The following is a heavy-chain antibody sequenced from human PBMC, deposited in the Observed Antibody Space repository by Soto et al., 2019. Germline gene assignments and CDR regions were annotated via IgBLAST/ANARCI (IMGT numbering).Heavy chain of an antibody. D-gene: IGHD4-17*01. V-gene: IGHV1-69*01. CDR1: GEAFRSYA. CDR2: IIPIFGTA. Sequence: FANVHCKPFGEAFRSYAISWERQAPGQGLEWMGGIIPIFGTANYAQKFQGRVTITADESTSTAYMELSSLRSEDRAVYYCARNRPTTGGDYWGQGTLVSASS. J-gene: IGHJ4*02. CDR3: ARNRPTTGGDY.